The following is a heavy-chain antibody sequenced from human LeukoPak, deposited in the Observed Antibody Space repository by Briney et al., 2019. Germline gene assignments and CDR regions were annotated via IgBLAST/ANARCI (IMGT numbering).Heavy chain of an antibody. D-gene: IGHD3-10*01. CDR3: ARGEAYYGSGSYFANYYGMDV. J-gene: IGHJ6*04. Sequence: GGSLRLSCAASGFTFSSYSMNCVRPAPGRGREWVSSITSSSSYIYYADSVKGRFTISRDNAKNSLYLQMNSLRAEDTAVYYCARGEAYYGSGSYFANYYGMDVWGKGTTVTVSS. CDR2: ITSSSSYI. CDR1: GFTFSSYS. V-gene: IGHV3-21*01.